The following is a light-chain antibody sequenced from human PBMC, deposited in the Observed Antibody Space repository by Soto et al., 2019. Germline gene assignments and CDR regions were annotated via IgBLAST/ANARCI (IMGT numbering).Light chain of an antibody. CDR1: RSVSSSY. Sequence: EIVLTQSPGTLSLSPGERATLSCRASRSVSSSYLAWYQQKPGQAPRLLIYGASSRATGIPDRFSDSGSGTDFTLTISRLEPEDFAVYYCQQYGSSPRTFGQGTKVEIK. J-gene: IGKJ1*01. CDR3: QQYGSSPRT. CDR2: GAS. V-gene: IGKV3-20*01.